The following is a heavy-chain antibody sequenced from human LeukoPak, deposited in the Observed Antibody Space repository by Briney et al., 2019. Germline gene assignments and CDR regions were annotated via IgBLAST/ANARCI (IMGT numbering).Heavy chain of an antibody. CDR2: ISSNDGTT. CDR1: GFTFSSFE. V-gene: IGHV3-48*03. CDR3: ARPRLNYYGSGGDFDY. D-gene: IGHD3-10*01. J-gene: IGHJ4*02. Sequence: GGSLRLSCAASGFTFSSFEMNWVRQAPGKGLERVSYISSNDGTTYYADSVKGRFTISRDNAKNSLYLQMNSLRAEDTAVYYCARPRLNYYGSGGDFDYWGQGTLVTVSS.